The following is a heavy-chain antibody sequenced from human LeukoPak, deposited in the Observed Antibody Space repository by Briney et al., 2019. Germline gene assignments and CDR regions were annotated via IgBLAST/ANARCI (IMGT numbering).Heavy chain of an antibody. J-gene: IGHJ3*02. D-gene: IGHD3-10*01. CDR1: GGSVSDYY. CDR2: IYHTGST. CDR3: ARVNYYGSGSYSLSDDAFDI. Sequence: SETLSLTCTISGGSVSDYYWSWIRQSPGKGLEWIGYIYHTGSTSYSPSLKSRVTISADTSQNQFSLKLSSVTAADTAVYYCARVNYYGSGSYSLSDDAFDIWGQGTMVTVSS. V-gene: IGHV4-59*02.